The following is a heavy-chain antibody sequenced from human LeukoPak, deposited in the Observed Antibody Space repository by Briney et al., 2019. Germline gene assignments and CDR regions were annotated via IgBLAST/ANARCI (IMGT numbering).Heavy chain of an antibody. J-gene: IGHJ3*02. CDR3: ARSRGYSYGFYALDI. CDR2: INPNSGGT. V-gene: IGHV1-2*02. CDR1: GYTFTGYY. Sequence: ASVKVSCKASGYTFTGYYVHWVRQAPGQGLEWMGWINPNSGGTNYAQKFQGRVTMTRDTSISTAYMELSRLRSDDTAVYYCARSRGYSYGFYALDIWGQGTMVTVSS. D-gene: IGHD5-18*01.